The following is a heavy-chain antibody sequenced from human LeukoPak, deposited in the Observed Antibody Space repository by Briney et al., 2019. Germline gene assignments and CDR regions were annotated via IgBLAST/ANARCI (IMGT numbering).Heavy chain of an antibody. CDR1: GFTFSSNT. CDR2: ISSSSSYI. V-gene: IGHV3-21*01. Sequence: PGGSLRLSCAVSGFTFSSNTMNWVRQAPGKGLEWVSFISSSSSYIYYADSVTGRFTISRDNSKNSLYLQMNSLRAEDTAVYYCATVVDGYNLSWGQGTLVTVSS. CDR3: ATVVDGYNLS. D-gene: IGHD5-24*01. J-gene: IGHJ1*01.